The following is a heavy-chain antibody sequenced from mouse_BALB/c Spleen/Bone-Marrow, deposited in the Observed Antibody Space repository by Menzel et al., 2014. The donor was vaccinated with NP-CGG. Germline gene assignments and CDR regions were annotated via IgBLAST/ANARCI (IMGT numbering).Heavy chain of an antibody. CDR3: ARCDGYSYYFDY. J-gene: IGHJ2*01. V-gene: IGHV1-80*01. Sequence: QVQLQQSGADLVRPGSSVKISCKASGYAFSNYWMNWVKQRPGQGLEWIGQIYPGDGDTNYNGKFKGKATLTADKSSSTAYMQLSSQTSEDSAVYFCARCDGYSYYFDYWGQGTTLTVSS. D-gene: IGHD2-3*01. CDR1: GYAFSNYW. CDR2: IYPGDGDT.